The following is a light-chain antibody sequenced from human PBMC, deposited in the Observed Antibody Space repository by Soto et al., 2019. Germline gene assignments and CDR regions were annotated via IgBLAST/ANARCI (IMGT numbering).Light chain of an antibody. V-gene: IGKV1-5*03. J-gene: IGKJ1*01. CDR1: QSITKW. CDR2: KAS. Sequence: DIQITQSPSTLSASVGDRVTITCRARQSITKWLAWYQQKPGKAPKLMIYKASSLESGVPSRFSGSGSGTEFTLTIISLQPDDFATYYCQQYDSYSLWMFGQGTKVQIK. CDR3: QQYDSYSLWM.